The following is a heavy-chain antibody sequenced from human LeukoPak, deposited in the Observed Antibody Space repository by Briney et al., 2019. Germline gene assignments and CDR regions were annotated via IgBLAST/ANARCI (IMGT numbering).Heavy chain of an antibody. Sequence: GGSLRLSCAASGFTFSSYWMHWVRQAPGKGLVWVSRINSDGSSTRYADSVKGRFTISRDNAKNTLYLQMNSLRAEDTAVYYCARGYCSGGSCYSHYYYMDVWGQGTLVTVSS. CDR3: ARGYCSGGSCYSHYYYMDV. V-gene: IGHV3-74*01. J-gene: IGHJ6*02. D-gene: IGHD2-15*01. CDR1: GFTFSSYW. CDR2: INSDGSST.